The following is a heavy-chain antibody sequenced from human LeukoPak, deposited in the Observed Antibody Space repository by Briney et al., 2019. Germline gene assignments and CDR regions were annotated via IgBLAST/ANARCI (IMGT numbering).Heavy chain of an antibody. CDR3: AKQFDYGDYYFDY. CDR1: GFTFSSYG. Sequence: PGGSLRLSCAASGFTFSSYGMHWARQAPGKGLEWVAFIRYDGSNKYYADSVKGRFTISRDNSKNTLYLQMNSLRAEDTAVYYCAKQFDYGDYYFDYWGQGTLVTVSS. D-gene: IGHD4-17*01. CDR2: IRYDGSNK. J-gene: IGHJ4*02. V-gene: IGHV3-30*02.